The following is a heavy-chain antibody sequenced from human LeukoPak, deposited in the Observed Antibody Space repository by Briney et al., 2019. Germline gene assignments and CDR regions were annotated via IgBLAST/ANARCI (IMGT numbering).Heavy chain of an antibody. CDR1: GYTFTSYG. D-gene: IGHD3-22*01. CDR3: ARDQEAYYYDSSGSIRGYYFDY. V-gene: IGHV1-18*01. CDR2: ISAYNGNT. Sequence: ASVKVSCKASGYTFTSYGIIWVRQAPGQGLEWMGWISAYNGNTNYAQKLQGRVTMTTDTSTSTAYMELRSLRSDDTAVYYCARDQEAYYYDSSGSIRGYYFDYWGQGTLVTVSS. J-gene: IGHJ4*02.